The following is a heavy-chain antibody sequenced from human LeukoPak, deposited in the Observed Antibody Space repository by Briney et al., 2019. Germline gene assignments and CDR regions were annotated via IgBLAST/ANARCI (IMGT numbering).Heavy chain of an antibody. V-gene: IGHV1-69*06. CDR2: TIPIFGAK. Sequence: ASVKVSCKASGGTFSSFGITWVRQAPGQGLEWMGGTIPIFGAKHYAQKLRGRVTVTADNSTTTTYMELSSLRFEDTALYYCASYSNWGDFDSWGQGTLVTVSS. CDR1: GGTFSSFG. D-gene: IGHD7-27*01. J-gene: IGHJ4*02. CDR3: ASYSNWGDFDS.